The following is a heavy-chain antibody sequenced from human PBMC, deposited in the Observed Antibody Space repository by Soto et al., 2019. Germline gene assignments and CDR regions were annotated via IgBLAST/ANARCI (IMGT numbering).Heavy chain of an antibody. D-gene: IGHD2-2*01. CDR2: ISAYNGNT. J-gene: IGHJ5*02. V-gene: IGHV1-18*04. CDR3: ARDRRGIVVVPAANAWFDP. Sequence: QVQLVQSGAEVKKPGASVKVSCKASGYTFTSYGISWVRQAPGQGLEWMGWISAYNGNTNYAQKLQGRVTMTTDTSTSTADMELRSLGSDDTAVYYCARDRRGIVVVPAANAWFDPWGQGTLVTVSS. CDR1: GYTFTSYG.